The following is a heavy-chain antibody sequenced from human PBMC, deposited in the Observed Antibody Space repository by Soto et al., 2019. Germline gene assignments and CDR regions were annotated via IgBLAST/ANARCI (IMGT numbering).Heavy chain of an antibody. CDR1: GFTFSSYA. Sequence: GGSLRLSCAASGFTFSSYAMHWVRQAPGKGLEWVAVISYDGSNKYYADSVKGRFTISRDNSKNTLYLQMNSLRAEDTAVYYCAREEIWDNWNDGRKGYYYYGMDVWGQGTTVTVSS. CDR3: AREEIWDNWNDGRKGYYYYGMDV. D-gene: IGHD1-20*01. J-gene: IGHJ6*02. V-gene: IGHV3-30-3*01. CDR2: ISYDGSNK.